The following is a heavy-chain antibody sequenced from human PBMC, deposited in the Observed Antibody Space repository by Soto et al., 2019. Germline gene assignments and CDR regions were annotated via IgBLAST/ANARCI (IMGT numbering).Heavy chain of an antibody. CDR2: ISWNSGSI. D-gene: IGHD3-3*02. Sequence: EVQLVESGGGLVQPGRSLRLSCAASGFTFDDYAMHWVRQAPGKGLEWVSGISWNSGSIGYADSVKGRFTISRDNAKNSLYLQMNSLRAEDTVLYYCAKGPFSHYYYYMDVWGKGTTVTVSS. J-gene: IGHJ6*03. CDR1: GFTFDDYA. V-gene: IGHV3-9*01. CDR3: AKGPFSHYYYYMDV.